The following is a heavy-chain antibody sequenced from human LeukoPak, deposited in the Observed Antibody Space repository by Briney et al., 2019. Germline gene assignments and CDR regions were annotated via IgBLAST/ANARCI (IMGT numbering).Heavy chain of an antibody. Sequence: ASVKVSCKASGYTFTSYAMHWVRQAPGQRLEWMGWINAGNNNAKYSQKFQGRVTITRDTSASTAYMELSSLRSEDTAVYYCARGSLASSGWYVLGYWGQGTLVTVSS. CDR2: INAGNNNA. CDR1: GYTFTSYA. D-gene: IGHD6-19*01. CDR3: ARGSLASSGWYVLGY. V-gene: IGHV1-3*01. J-gene: IGHJ4*02.